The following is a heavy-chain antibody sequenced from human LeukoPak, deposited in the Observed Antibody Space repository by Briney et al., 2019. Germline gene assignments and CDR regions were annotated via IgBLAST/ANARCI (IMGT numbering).Heavy chain of an antibody. CDR2: ISAYNGNT. CDR3: AKGHYKGSGRWAYYFDL. V-gene: IGHV1-18*01. CDR1: GYTFTSYG. Sequence: GASVKVSCKASGYTFTSYGISWVRQAPGQGLEWMGWISAYNGNTNYAQKLQGRVTMTTDTSTSTAYMELRSLRSDATAVYYCAKGHYKGSGRWAYYFDLWGRGTPVTVPS. J-gene: IGHJ4*02. D-gene: IGHD3-10*01.